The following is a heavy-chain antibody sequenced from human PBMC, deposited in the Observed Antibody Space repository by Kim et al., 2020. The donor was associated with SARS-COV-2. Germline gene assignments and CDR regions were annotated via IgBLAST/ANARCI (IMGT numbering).Heavy chain of an antibody. CDR1: GFTFDDYA. J-gene: IGHJ4*02. CDR3: ANLLTGVYGRWRLGGVDY. D-gene: IGHD7-27*01. V-gene: IGHV3-43D*03. CDR2: ISWDGGST. Sequence: GGSLRLSCAASGFTFDDYAMHWVRQAPGKGLEWVSLISWDGGSTYYADSVKGRFTISRDNSKNSLYLQMNSLRAEDTALYYCANLLTGVYGRWRLGGVDYWGQGTLVTVSS.